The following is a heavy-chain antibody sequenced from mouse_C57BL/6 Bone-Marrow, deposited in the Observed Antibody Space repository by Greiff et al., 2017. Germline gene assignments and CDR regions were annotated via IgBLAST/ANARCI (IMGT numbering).Heavy chain of an antibody. CDR2: IYPRSGNT. J-gene: IGHJ3*01. CDR1: GYTFTSYG. V-gene: IGHV1-81*01. D-gene: IGHD2-5*01. CDR3: ARSGSYYSNYLAWFAY. Sequence: QVQLQQSGAELARPGASVKLSCKASGYTFTSYGISWVKQRTGQGLEWIGEIYPRSGNTYYNEQFKGKATLTADKSSSTAYMELRSLTSEDSAVYFCARSGSYYSNYLAWFAYWGQGTLVTVSA.